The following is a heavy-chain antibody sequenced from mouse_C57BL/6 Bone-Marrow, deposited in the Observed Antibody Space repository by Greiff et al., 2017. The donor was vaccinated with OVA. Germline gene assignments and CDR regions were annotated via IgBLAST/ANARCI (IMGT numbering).Heavy chain of an antibody. V-gene: IGHV3-1*01. J-gene: IGHJ3*01. CDR2: ISYSGST. Sequence: EVQRVESGPGMVKPSQSLSLTCTVTGYSITSGYDWHWIRHFPGNKLEWMGYISYSGSTNYNPSLKSRISITHDTSKNHFFLKLNSVTTEDTATYYCARAHYYYGPSWFAYWGQGTLVTVSA. CDR1: GYSITSGYD. CDR3: ARAHYYYGPSWFAY. D-gene: IGHD1-1*01.